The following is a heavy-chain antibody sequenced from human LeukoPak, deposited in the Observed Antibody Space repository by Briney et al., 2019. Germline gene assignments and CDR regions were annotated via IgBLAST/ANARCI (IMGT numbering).Heavy chain of an antibody. CDR2: IYYSGST. CDR3: ARSSYLSPYDY. Sequence: PSETLSLTCTASGGSISSYYWSWIRQPPGKGLEWIGYIYYSGSTNYNPSLKSRVTISVDTSKNQFSLKLSSVTAADTAVYYCARSSYLSPYDYWGQGTLVTVSS. J-gene: IGHJ4*02. D-gene: IGHD1-26*01. CDR1: GGSISSYY. V-gene: IGHV4-59*01.